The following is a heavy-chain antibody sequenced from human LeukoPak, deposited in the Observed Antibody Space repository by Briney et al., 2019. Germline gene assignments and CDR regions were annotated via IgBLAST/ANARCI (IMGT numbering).Heavy chain of an antibody. CDR2: IYYSGST. CDR3: ARDHDSSGANWFDP. V-gene: IGHV4-59*12. J-gene: IGHJ5*02. CDR1: GGSISSYY. Sequence: SETLSLTCTVSGGSISSYYWSWIRQPPGKGLEWIGYIYYSGSTNYNPSLKSRVTISVDTSKNQFSLKLSSVTAADTAVYYCARDHDSSGANWFDPWGQGTLVTVSS. D-gene: IGHD3-22*01.